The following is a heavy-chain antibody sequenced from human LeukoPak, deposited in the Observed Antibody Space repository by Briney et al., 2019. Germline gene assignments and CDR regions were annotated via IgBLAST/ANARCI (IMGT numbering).Heavy chain of an antibody. CDR1: GYTFTGFY. CDR2: INPNSGDT. CDR3: TREFGVYGAGTYYTAFFDY. J-gene: IGHJ4*02. D-gene: IGHD3-10*01. Sequence: ASVKVSCKASGYTFTGFYIHWLRQAPGQGLEWLGRINPNSGDTHYAQKFLGWLTMTSDTSINSVFMELSRLRSDDTAVYYCTREFGVYGAGTYYTAFFDYWGQGSLVTVSS. V-gene: IGHV1-2*04.